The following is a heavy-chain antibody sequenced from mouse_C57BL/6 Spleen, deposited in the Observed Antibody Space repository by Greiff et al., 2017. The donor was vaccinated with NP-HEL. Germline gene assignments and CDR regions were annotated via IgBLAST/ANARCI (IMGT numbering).Heavy chain of an antibody. J-gene: IGHJ3*01. CDR2: IRSKSNNYAT. Sequence: EVKLMESGGGLVQPKGSLKLSCAASGFSFNTYAMNWVRQAPGKGLEWVARIRSKSNNYATYYADSVKDRFTISRDDSESMLYLQMNNLKTEDTAMYYCVRGTGTEFAYWGQGTLVTVSA. CDR1: GFSFNTYA. V-gene: IGHV10-1*01. CDR3: VRGTGTEFAY. D-gene: IGHD4-1*01.